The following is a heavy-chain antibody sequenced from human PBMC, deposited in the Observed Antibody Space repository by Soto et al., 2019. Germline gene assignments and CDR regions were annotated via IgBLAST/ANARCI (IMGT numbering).Heavy chain of an antibody. Sequence: SETLSLTCAVSGGSISRSNWRSWGRQPPGKGLEWIGEIYHSGSTNYNPSLKSRVTISVDKSKNQFSLKLSSVTAADTAVYYCARGRVGIAAAGTGFDYWGQGTLVTVSS. CDR1: GGSISRSNW. J-gene: IGHJ4*02. D-gene: IGHD6-13*01. V-gene: IGHV4-4*02. CDR2: IYHSGST. CDR3: ARGRVGIAAAGTGFDY.